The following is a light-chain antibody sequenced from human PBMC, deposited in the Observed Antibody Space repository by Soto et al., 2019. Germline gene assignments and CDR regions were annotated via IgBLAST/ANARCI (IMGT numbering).Light chain of an antibody. V-gene: IGKV1-12*01. CDR1: QDINRW. J-gene: IGKJ4*01. CDR3: QQANSFPLT. Sequence: DIQMTQSPSTLSASVGDRVTITCRASQDINRWLAWYQQKPGKAPKLLIYATSNLQSGVPSRFSGSGSGTDFTLTISSLQPEDFATYYCQQANSFPLTFGGGTKVDIK. CDR2: ATS.